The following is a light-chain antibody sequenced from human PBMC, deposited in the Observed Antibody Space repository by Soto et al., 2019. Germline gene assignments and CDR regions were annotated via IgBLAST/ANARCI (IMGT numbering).Light chain of an antibody. CDR1: QTVRDN. V-gene: IGKV3D-15*03. J-gene: IGKJ4*01. CDR3: QQYNIWPLT. CDR2: GAS. Sequence: EIVMTQSPATLSVSTGERATLSCRASQTVRDNLAWYQQKPGQAPRLLIYGASIRATGIPARFSGSGSGTEFTLTIDTLQSEDFAVYYCQQYNIWPLTFGGGTKVEIK.